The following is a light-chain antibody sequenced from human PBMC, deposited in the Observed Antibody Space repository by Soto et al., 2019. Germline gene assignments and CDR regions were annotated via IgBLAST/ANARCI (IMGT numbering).Light chain of an antibody. CDR1: NIGGKS. J-gene: IGLJ2*01. Sequence: SYELTQPPSVSVAPGQTARITCGGNNIGGKSVHWYQQKPGQAPVLVVNDVSDRPSGIPERFSGSKSGNTATLTISRVEAGDEADYYCQVWDSSSDPVVFGGGTQLTVL. CDR3: QVWDSSSDPVV. CDR2: DVS. V-gene: IGLV3-21*02.